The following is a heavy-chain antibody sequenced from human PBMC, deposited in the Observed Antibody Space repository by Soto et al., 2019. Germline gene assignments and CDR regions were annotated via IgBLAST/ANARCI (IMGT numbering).Heavy chain of an antibody. CDR2: IYYDGNT. Sequence: PSETLSLTCIVSGGSISGSFWSWIRQPPGKGLEWIGHIYYDGNTNYKPSLESRLTMSVDTSKNQFSLRLRSVTAADTAVYYCARARSGYNIDAFDIWGQGTMVTVSS. V-gene: IGHV4-59*01. J-gene: IGHJ3*02. CDR1: GGSISGSF. CDR3: ARARSGYNIDAFDI. D-gene: IGHD5-12*01.